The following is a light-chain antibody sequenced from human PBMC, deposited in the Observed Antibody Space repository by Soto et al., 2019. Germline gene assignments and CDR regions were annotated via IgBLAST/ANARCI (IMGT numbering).Light chain of an antibody. J-gene: IGLJ2*01. CDR3: CSYAGSSTSHVV. CDR1: SSDVGSYNL. V-gene: IGLV2-23*01. Sequence: QPLLTQPASVSGSPGQSITISCTGTSSDVGSYNLVSWYQQHPGKAPKLMIYEGSKRPSGVSNRFSGSKSGNTASLTISGLQAEDEADYYCCSYAGSSTSHVVFGGGTKLTVL. CDR2: EGS.